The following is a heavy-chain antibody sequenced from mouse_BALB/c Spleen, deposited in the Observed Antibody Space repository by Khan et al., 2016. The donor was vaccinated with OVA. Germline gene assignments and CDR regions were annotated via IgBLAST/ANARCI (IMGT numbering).Heavy chain of an antibody. J-gene: IGHJ2*01. D-gene: IGHD1-1*01. Sequence: VQLQQSGTELARPGASVKLSCKASGYTFTSYWMQWVKQRPGQGLEWIGAVYPGDGTTRYTQKFKGKATLTADKSSSTAYIQLSSLASEDSAVFYCARGGITTGYFDYWGQGTTLTVSS. V-gene: IGHV1-87*01. CDR3: ARGGITTGYFDY. CDR2: VYPGDGTT. CDR1: GYTFTSYW.